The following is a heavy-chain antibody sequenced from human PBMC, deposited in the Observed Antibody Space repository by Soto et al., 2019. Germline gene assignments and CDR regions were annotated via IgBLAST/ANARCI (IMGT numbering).Heavy chain of an antibody. V-gene: IGHV1-3*01. CDR2: INAGNGNT. Sequence: ASVKVSCKASGYTFTSYAMHWVRQAPGQRLEWMGWINAGNGNTKYSQKFQGRVTITRDTSASTAYMELSSLRSEDTAVYYCARSKLVNYYYYGMDVWGQGTTVTVSS. CDR3: ARSKLVNYYYYGMDV. D-gene: IGHD6-6*01. J-gene: IGHJ6*02. CDR1: GYTFTSYA.